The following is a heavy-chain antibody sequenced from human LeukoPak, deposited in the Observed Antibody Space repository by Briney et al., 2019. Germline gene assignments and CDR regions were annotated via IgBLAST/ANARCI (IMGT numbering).Heavy chain of an antibody. CDR1: GYSFTNYG. J-gene: IGHJ4*02. D-gene: IGHD3/OR15-3a*01. V-gene: IGHV1-18*01. CDR3: ARDEDWVFDY. Sequence: ASVKVSCKASGYSFTNYGISWVRQAPGQGLEWMGWVDGDNGNTQYADSLWGRVTLTIDPPTSTSYMELRRLRSDDTAVYYCARDEDWVFDYWGQGTPVTVSS. CDR2: VDGDNGNT.